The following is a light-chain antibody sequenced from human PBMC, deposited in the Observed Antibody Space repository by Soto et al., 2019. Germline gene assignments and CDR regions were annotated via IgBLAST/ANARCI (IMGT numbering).Light chain of an antibody. CDR3: QQLNSYPRFT. CDR1: QGIRSY. V-gene: IGKV1-9*01. CDR2: AAS. Sequence: DIQLTQSPSFLSASVGDGVTIPCRASQGIRSYLAWYQQKPGKAPKLLIYAASTLQSGVPSRFSGSGSGTEFTLTISSLQPEDFGRYSGQQLNSYPRFTFGPGTKVDIK. J-gene: IGKJ3*01.